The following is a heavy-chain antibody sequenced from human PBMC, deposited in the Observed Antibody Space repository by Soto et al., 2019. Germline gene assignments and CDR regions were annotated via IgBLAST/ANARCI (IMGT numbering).Heavy chain of an antibody. J-gene: IGHJ3*02. CDR3: ARDLMITFGGVIAPGGAFDI. CDR2: IYYSGST. CDR1: GCSISSGGYY. Sequence: QVQLQESGPGLVKPSQTLSLTCTVSGCSISSGGYYWSWIRQHPGKALEWIGYIYYSGSTYYNPSLKSRVTISVDTSKNQFSLKLSSVTAADTAVYYCARDLMITFGGVIAPGGAFDIWGQGTMVTVSS. D-gene: IGHD3-16*02. V-gene: IGHV4-31*03.